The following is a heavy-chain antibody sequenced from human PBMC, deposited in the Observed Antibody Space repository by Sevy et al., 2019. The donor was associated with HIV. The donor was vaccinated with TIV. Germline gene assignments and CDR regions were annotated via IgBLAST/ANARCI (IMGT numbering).Heavy chain of an antibody. CDR1: GFTFSPYW. CDR2: IRPDGSDK. D-gene: IGHD1-26*01. CDR3: ARGVGLDC. Sequence: GGSLRLSCAASGFTFSPYWMTWVRQAPGKGLEWVANIRPDGSDKYYVDSVKGRFTISRDNAKNSLYLQMNIWRGDDTAMYYCARGVGLDCWGQGALVTVSS. V-gene: IGHV3-7*01. J-gene: IGHJ4*02.